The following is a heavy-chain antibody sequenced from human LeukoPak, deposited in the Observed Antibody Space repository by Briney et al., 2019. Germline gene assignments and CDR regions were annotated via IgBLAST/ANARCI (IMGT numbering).Heavy chain of an antibody. V-gene: IGHV3-23*01. Sequence: QTGGSLRLSCAASGFKFDSYAMTWVRQAPGKGLEWVSAIGGSGGTTYDADSLKGRFTISRDNSKNTLYLQMNSLRAEDTAVYYCAKDLSIAAPPGDDAFDIWGQGTMVTVSS. D-gene: IGHD6-13*01. CDR2: IGGSGGTT. CDR1: GFKFDSYA. CDR3: AKDLSIAAPPGDDAFDI. J-gene: IGHJ3*02.